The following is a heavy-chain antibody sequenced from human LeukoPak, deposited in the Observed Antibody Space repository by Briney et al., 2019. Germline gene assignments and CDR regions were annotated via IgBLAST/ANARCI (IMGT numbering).Heavy chain of an antibody. J-gene: IGHJ4*02. CDR2: ISSSSSFI. CDR1: GSTFSIYS. D-gene: IGHD2-15*01. Sequence: GSLRLSCAASGSTFSIYSMNWVRQAPGKGLEWVSSISSSSSFIYYADSVKGRFTISRDNAKNSLYLQMNSLRAEDTAVYYCARAGGGWNYFDYWGQGTLVTVSS. V-gene: IGHV3-21*01. CDR3: ARAGGGWNYFDY.